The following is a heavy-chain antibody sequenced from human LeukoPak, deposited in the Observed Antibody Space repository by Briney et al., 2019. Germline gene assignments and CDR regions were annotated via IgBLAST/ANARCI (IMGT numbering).Heavy chain of an antibody. D-gene: IGHD4-17*01. J-gene: IGHJ1*01. CDR3: ARAAVTTSRYFQH. CDR1: GGSISTYY. CDR2: IYYSGST. V-gene: IGHV4-59*08. Sequence: SETLSLTCTVSGGSISTYYWSWIRQPPGKGLEWIGYIYYSGSTNYNPSLNSRVTISVDTSKNQFSLRLSSVTAADTAVYYCARAAVTTSRYFQHWGQGTLVTVSS.